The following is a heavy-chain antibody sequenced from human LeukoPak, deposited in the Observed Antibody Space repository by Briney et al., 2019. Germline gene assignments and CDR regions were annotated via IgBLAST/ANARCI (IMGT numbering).Heavy chain of an antibody. J-gene: IGHJ4*02. CDR3: ARALSIAARTDY. D-gene: IGHD6-6*01. Sequence: PGGSLRLSCAASGFTFSSYAMSWVRQPPGKGLEWIGSIYYSGSTYYNPSLKSRVTISVDTSKNQFSLKLSSVTAADTAVYYCARALSIAARTDYWGQGTLVTVSS. V-gene: IGHV4-39*07. CDR2: IYYSGST. CDR1: GFTFSSYA.